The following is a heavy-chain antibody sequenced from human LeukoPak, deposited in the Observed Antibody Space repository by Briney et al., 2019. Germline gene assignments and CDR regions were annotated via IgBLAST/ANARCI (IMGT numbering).Heavy chain of an antibody. CDR2: ISSSSSYI. V-gene: IGHV3-21*01. D-gene: IGHD3-3*01. CDR1: GFNFMSYS. CDR3: AREWKGSRFLEWYEGELPRNSLDYFDY. Sequence: GGSLRLSCAASGFNFMSYSMNWVRQAPGKGLEWVSSISSSSSYIYYADSVKGRFTISRDNAKNSLYLQMNSLRAEDTAVYYCAREWKGSRFLEWYEGELPRNSLDYFDYWGQGTLVTVSS. J-gene: IGHJ4*02.